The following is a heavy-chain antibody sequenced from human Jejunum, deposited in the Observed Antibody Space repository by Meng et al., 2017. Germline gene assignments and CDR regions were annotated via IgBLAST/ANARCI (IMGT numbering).Heavy chain of an antibody. CDR1: GFTFSNYA. CDR2: ISGSGDST. J-gene: IGHJ4*02. D-gene: IGHD3-22*01. CDR3: AKETYSYDSSGYYYIDYFDY. V-gene: IGHV3-23*01. Sequence: GESLKISCAASGFTFSNYAMNWVRQAPGKGLEWVAAISGSGDSTNYADSVKGRFTISRDNSKNTLFLQMNSLRVEDTAVYYCAKETYSYDSSGYYYIDYFDYWGQGTLVTGYS.